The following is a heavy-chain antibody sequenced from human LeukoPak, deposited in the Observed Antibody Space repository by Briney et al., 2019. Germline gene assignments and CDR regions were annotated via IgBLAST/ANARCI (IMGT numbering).Heavy chain of an antibody. D-gene: IGHD2-8*01. CDR3: ARAPIVLMVYARNYYYYYMDV. Sequence: SVKGSCKASGGTFISYAISWVRQAPGQGLEWMGGIIPIFVAANYAQKFQGRLTITTDESTSTAYLELSSLSSEDTAVYYCARAPIVLMVYARNYYYYYMDVWGKGTTVTVSS. CDR1: GGTFISYA. V-gene: IGHV1-69*05. J-gene: IGHJ6*03. CDR2: IIPIFVAA.